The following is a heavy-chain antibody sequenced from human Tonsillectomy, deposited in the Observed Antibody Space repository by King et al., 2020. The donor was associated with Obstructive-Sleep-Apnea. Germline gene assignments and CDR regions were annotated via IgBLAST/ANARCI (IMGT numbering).Heavy chain of an antibody. D-gene: IGHD3-22*01. CDR2: MHYSGRT. J-gene: IGHJ6*02. Sequence: QLQESGPGLVKPSQTLSLTCTVSGGSVSNGGYYWTWIRLLPGKGLEWIGYMHYSGRTYSNPSLKSRVTISVDTSKSQFSLELRSATAADTAVYYCAGERYDSRIYRGDHYYGMDVWGRGTTVIVSS. CDR1: GGSVSNGGYY. V-gene: IGHV4-31*03. CDR3: AGERYDSRIYRGDHYYGMDV.